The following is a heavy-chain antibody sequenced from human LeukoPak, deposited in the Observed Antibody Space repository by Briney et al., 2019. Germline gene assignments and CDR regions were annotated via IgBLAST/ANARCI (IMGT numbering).Heavy chain of an antibody. CDR1: GGSISSSSCY. Sequence: PSQTLSLTCTVSGGSISSSSCYWGWIRQPPGKGLEWIGSIYYSGSTYYNPSLKSRVTISVDTSKNQFSLRLSSVTAADTAVYYCASPSGSEGFDYWGQGTLVTVSS. J-gene: IGHJ4*02. CDR2: IYYSGST. CDR3: ASPSGSEGFDY. V-gene: IGHV4-39*01.